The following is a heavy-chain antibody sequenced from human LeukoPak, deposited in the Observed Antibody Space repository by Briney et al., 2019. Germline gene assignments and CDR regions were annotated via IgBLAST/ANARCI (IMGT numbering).Heavy chain of an antibody. J-gene: IGHJ4*02. CDR3: ARDEKKYCSGGSCPAYLDY. CDR1: GYSFRHYG. D-gene: IGHD2-15*01. V-gene: IGHV1-18*01. Sequence: GASVKVSCKTSGYSFRHYGISWVRQAPGQGLEWMAWISGGYNGDSNYALKLRGRLTMTTDTSTSTAYMELRSLRSDDTAVYYCARDEKKYCSGGSCPAYLDYWGQGTLVTVSS. CDR2: ISGGYNGDS.